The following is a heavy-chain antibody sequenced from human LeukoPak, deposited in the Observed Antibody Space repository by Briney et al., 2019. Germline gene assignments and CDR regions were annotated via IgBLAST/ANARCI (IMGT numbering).Heavy chain of an antibody. CDR3: ASLHLGELSSNDY. Sequence: GGSLRLSCAASGSTFSSYSMNWVRQAPGKGLEWVSYISSSSSTIYYADSVKGRFTISRDNAKNSLYLQMNSLRDEDTAVYYCASLHLGELSSNDYWGQGTLVTVSS. D-gene: IGHD3-16*02. J-gene: IGHJ4*02. CDR1: GSTFSSYS. CDR2: ISSSSSTI. V-gene: IGHV3-48*02.